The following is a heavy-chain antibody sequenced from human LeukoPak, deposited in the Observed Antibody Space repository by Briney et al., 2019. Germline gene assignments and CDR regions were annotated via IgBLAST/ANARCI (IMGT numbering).Heavy chain of an antibody. Sequence: PGESLKISCEASGFNFNNYWVGWVRQIPGKGLEWIGIIYPGDYDTRYSPSFQGHVTISADKSISTAYLQWRSLRASETAMYFCAGHSFDTVDAFDVWGQGTIVTVSA. J-gene: IGHJ3*01. CDR3: AGHSFDTVDAFDV. D-gene: IGHD2-2*02. V-gene: IGHV5-51*01. CDR1: GFNFNNYW. CDR2: IYPGDYDT.